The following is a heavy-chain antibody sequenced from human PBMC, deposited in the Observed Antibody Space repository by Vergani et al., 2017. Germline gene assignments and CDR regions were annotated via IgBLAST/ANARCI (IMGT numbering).Heavy chain of an antibody. CDR2: INNTGGT. D-gene: IGHD5-12*01. CDR3: AWFSSGFVA. Sequence: QVQLKESGPGLVGPSETLSLTCTVSGGPFSGGSHYWSWVRQSAGKGLEWIGRINNTGGTNYDPSLKTRVTMSVDTSKNQFSLKLASVTAADTAIYYCAWFSSGFVAWGPGTPVTVSS. CDR1: GGPFSGGSHY. J-gene: IGHJ4*02. V-gene: IGHV4-61*02.